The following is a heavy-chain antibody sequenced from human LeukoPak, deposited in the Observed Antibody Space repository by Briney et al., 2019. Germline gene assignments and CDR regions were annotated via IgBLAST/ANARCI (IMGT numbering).Heavy chain of an antibody. CDR2: ISSSSSYI. CDR1: GFTFRSYS. J-gene: IGHJ3*02. Sequence: PGGSLRLSCAASGFTFRSYSMSWVRQAPGKGVEWVSSISSSSSYIYYADSVKGRFTISRDNAKNTLYLQMNSLRAEDTAVYYCARRSAAKDAFDIWGQGTKVTVSS. CDR3: ARRSAAKDAFDI. D-gene: IGHD6-25*01. V-gene: IGHV3-21*01.